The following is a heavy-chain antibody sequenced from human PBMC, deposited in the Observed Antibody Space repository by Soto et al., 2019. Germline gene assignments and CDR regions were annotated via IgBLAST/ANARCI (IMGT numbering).Heavy chain of an antibody. V-gene: IGHV4-61*01. CDR2: IYYSGST. J-gene: IGHJ4*02. CDR1: GGSVSSGSYY. Sequence: SETLSLTCTVSGGSVSSGSYYWSWIWQPPGKGLEWIGYIYYSGSTNYNPSLKSRVTISVDTSKNQFSLKLSSVTAADTAVYYCARDYYGSGSFSYWGQGTLVTVSS. CDR3: ARDYYGSGSFSY. D-gene: IGHD3-10*01.